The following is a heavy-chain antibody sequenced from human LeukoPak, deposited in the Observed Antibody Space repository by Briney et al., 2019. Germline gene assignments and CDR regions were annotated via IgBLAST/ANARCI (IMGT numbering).Heavy chain of an antibody. J-gene: IGHJ5*02. CDR2: SYHSGST. CDR1: GYSISSGYY. Sequence: KPSETLSLTCAVSGYSISSGYYWGWIREPPGEGLEGIGSSYHSGSTYYTPSLKSRVTISVDTSKNQFSLKLSSVTAADTAVYYCARSGSGFWSGTGANNWFDPWGQGTLVTVSS. D-gene: IGHD3-3*01. CDR3: ARSGSGFWSGTGANNWFDP. V-gene: IGHV4-38-2*01.